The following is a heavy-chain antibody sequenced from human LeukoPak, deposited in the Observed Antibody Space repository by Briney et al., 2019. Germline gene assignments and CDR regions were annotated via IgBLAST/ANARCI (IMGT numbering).Heavy chain of an antibody. CDR1: GFTLSNAW. D-gene: IGHD3-3*01. J-gene: IGHJ4*02. CDR3: TTAYYDFWSGCSGYYFDY. Sequence: PGGSLRLSCAASGFTLSNAWMSWVRQAPGKGLEWVGRIKSKTDGGTTDYAAPVKGRFTISRDDSKNTLYLQMNSLKTEDTAVYYCTTAYYDFWSGCSGYYFDYWGQGTLVTVSS. CDR2: IKSKTDGGTT. V-gene: IGHV3-15*01.